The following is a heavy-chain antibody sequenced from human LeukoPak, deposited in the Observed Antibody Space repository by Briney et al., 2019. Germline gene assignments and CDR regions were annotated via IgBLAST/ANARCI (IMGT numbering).Heavy chain of an antibody. CDR3: ARDADSSGWYEDRYFYYMDV. CDR1: GYTFSDYY. D-gene: IGHD6-19*01. V-gene: IGHV1-2*06. J-gene: IGHJ6*03. Sequence: GASVKVSCKAFGYTFSDYYMHWVRQAPGQGLEWMGRINPNSGGTNYAQKFQGRVTMITDTSITTAYMELSRLRSGDTAVYYCARDADSSGWYEDRYFYYMDVWGKGTTVTVS. CDR2: INPNSGGT.